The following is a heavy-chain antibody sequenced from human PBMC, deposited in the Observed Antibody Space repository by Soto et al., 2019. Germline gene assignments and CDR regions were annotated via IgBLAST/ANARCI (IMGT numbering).Heavy chain of an antibody. CDR2: IIPIFGTT. CDR3: ASTPREDGYNYRFDY. Sequence: QVHLVQSGAEVKKPGSSVKVSCKASGGTFSSYAISWVRQAPGQGLEWMGGIIPIFGTTNYAQKFQGRGAITADKSTSTAYMELGSLRSEDTAVYYGASTPREDGYNYRFDYWGQGTLVTVSS. D-gene: IGHD5-12*01. CDR1: GGTFSSYA. J-gene: IGHJ4*02. V-gene: IGHV1-69*06.